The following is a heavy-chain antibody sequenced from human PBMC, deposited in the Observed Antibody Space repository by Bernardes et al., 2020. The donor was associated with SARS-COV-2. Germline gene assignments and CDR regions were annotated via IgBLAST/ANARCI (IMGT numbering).Heavy chain of an antibody. CDR1: GYSLTTYR. V-gene: IGHV1-18*04. CDR3: ARWAAGVLLASDY. D-gene: IGHD3-16*01. CDR2: IAAYKGKT. J-gene: IGHJ4*02. Sequence: ASVKVSCKASGYSLTTYRINWVRQAPGQGREWMGWIAAYKGKTKYAEHFQDRVSMTMDTATSTAYMELRSLRSDDPAVYFCARWAAGVLLASDYWGQGTLVTVSS.